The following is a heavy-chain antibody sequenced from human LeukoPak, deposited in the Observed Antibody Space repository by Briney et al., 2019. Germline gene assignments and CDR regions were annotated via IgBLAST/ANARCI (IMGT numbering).Heavy chain of an antibody. CDR2: IYSGGST. J-gene: IGHJ3*02. V-gene: IGHV3-53*01. D-gene: IGHD6-13*01. Sequence: GGSLRLSCAASGFTVSSNYMSWVRQAPGKGLEWVSVIYSGGSTYYADSVKGRFTISRDNSKNTLYLQMSSLRAEDTAVYYCARGPPWYSRDNGAFDIWGQGTMVTVSS. CDR1: GFTVSSNY. CDR3: ARGPPWYSRDNGAFDI.